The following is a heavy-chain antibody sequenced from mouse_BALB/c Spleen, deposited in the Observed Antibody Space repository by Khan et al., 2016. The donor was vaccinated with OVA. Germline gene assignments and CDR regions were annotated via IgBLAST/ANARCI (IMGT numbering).Heavy chain of an antibody. D-gene: IGHD2-10*01. CDR3: ARQPYYHYYIMDY. Sequence: QVQLKQSGPGLVAPSQSLSITCTISGFSLTNYGVHWVRQPPGKGLVWLVVLWSDGSTAYNSALNSSLSISKDNSKSQVFLKMNSLQTDDTAMYYCARQPYYHYYIMDYWGQGTSVTGSS. V-gene: IGHV2-6-1*01. CDR1: GFSLTNYG. CDR2: LWSDGST. J-gene: IGHJ4*01.